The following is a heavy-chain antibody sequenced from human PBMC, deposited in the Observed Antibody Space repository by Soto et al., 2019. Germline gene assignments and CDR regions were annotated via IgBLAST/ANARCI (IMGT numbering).Heavy chain of an antibody. Sequence: EVQLVESGGALVQPGGSLRLSCVASGFTFSNYVMHWVRQAPGKGLVWVSRISHDGAFTSYADSVKGRFTISRDNSKNTLYLQMNSLRAEDTAVYYCARSDGSSWPYYDVFDIWGQGTMVTVSS. CDR3: ARSDGSSWPYYDVFDI. CDR1: GFTFSNYV. CDR2: ISHDGAFT. J-gene: IGHJ3*02. D-gene: IGHD6-13*01. V-gene: IGHV3-74*01.